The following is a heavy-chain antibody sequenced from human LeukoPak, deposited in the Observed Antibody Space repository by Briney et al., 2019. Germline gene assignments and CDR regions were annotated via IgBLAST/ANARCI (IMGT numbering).Heavy chain of an antibody. V-gene: IGHV3-23*01. Sequence: QSGGSLRLSCAASGFTFSSYALSWVRQAPGKGLDWVSAISGSGGSTYYADSVEGRFTISRDNSKNTLYLQMNSLRAEDTAVYYCANGVRGVINWFDPWGQGTLVTVSS. CDR1: GFTFSSYA. J-gene: IGHJ5*02. D-gene: IGHD3-10*01. CDR3: ANGVRGVINWFDP. CDR2: ISGSGGST.